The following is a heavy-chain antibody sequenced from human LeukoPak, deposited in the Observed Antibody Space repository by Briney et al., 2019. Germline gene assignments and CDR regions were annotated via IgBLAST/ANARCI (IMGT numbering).Heavy chain of an antibody. J-gene: IGHJ5*02. CDR1: GYTFTSYG. CDR2: INPKNAGT. V-gene: IGHV1-2*02. D-gene: IGHD3-22*01. CDR3: ARVREYYYDSSGYFGWFDP. Sequence: ASVKVSCKASGYTFTSYGISWVRQAPGQGLEWMGWINPKNAGTNYAQKFQGRVTMTRDTSTGTAYMELSRLRSDDSAVYYCARVREYYYDSSGYFGWFDPWGQGTLVTVSS.